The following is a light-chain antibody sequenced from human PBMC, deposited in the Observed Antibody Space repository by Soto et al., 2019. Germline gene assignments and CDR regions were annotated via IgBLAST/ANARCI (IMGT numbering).Light chain of an antibody. CDR2: VNSDGSH. Sequence: QSVLTQSPSASASLGASVKFTCTLSSGHSSYVIAWHQQQPEKGPRYLMNVNSDGSHIKGDGIPDRFSGSSSGAERYLTISILQSEDEADYYCQTWGTGSVVFGGGTKLTVL. J-gene: IGLJ2*01. CDR1: SGHSSYV. V-gene: IGLV4-69*01. CDR3: QTWGTGSVV.